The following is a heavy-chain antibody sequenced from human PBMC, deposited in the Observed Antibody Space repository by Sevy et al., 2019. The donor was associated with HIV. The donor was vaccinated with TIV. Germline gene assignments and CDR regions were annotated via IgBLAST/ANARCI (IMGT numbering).Heavy chain of an antibody. D-gene: IGHD6-19*01. J-gene: IGHJ4*02. CDR1: GFIFSSYA. V-gene: IGHV3-23*01. Sequence: GGSLRLSCAASGFIFSSYAMSWVRQAPGKGLEWVSTNSGSGDKTFYADSVKGRFTISRDNSKNTLYLQMNSLRAEDTALYYGSKAWYFNGWYVLDCWGQGTLVTVSS. CDR3: SKAWYFNGWYVLDC. CDR2: NSGSGDKT.